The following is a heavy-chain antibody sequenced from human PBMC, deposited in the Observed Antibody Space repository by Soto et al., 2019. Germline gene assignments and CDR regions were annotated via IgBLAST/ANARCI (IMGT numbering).Heavy chain of an antibody. V-gene: IGHV4-31*03. CDR2: IYYSGST. J-gene: IGHJ5*02. CDR1: GGSISSGGYY. Sequence: TLSLTCTVSGGSISSGGYYWSWIRQHPGKGLEWIGYIYYSGSTYYNPSLKSRVTISVDTSKNQFSLKLSPVTAADTAVYYCARGSDCSSTSCYGNWFDPWGQGTLVTVSS. D-gene: IGHD2-2*01. CDR3: ARGSDCSSTSCYGNWFDP.